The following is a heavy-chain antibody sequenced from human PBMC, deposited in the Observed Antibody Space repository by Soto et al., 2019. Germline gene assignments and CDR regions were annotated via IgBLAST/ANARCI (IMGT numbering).Heavy chain of an antibody. Sequence: QVQLVQSGTEVKKPGASVKVSCKASGYTFTSYDINWVRQATGQGLEWMGWMNPNSGNTDYAQNFQGRVTMTRNTSISTAYMELSSLRSEDTAVYYCVRERSGSYSNWFDPWGQGTLVTVSS. D-gene: IGHD1-26*01. CDR1: GYTFTSYD. J-gene: IGHJ5*02. CDR2: MNPNSGNT. CDR3: VRERSGSYSNWFDP. V-gene: IGHV1-8*01.